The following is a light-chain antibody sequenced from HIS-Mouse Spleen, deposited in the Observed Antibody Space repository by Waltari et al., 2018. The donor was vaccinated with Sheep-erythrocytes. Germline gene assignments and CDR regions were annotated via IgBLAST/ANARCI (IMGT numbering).Light chain of an antibody. J-gene: IGKJ4*01. CDR1: QSVVYSSNNKNY. CDR2: WAS. Sequence: DIVMTQSPDSLAVSLGERATINCKSSQSVVYSSNNKNYLAWYQQKPGQPPKLLIYWASTRESGFPDRFSGSGSGTDFTLTISSLQAEDVAVYYCQQYYSTLTFGGGTKVEIK. CDR3: QQYYSTLT. V-gene: IGKV4-1*01.